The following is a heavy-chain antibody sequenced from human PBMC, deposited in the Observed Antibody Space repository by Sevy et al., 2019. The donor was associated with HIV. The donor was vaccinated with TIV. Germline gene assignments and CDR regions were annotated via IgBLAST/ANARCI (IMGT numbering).Heavy chain of an antibody. J-gene: IGHJ4*02. V-gene: IGHV4-4*07. CDR3: ATAYKWNDAMHR. D-gene: IGHD1-1*01. CDR2: IYFGGSP. Sequence: SETLSLTCTVSGDSISSFYWRWVRQPAGKGLEWLGRIYFGGSPNYNPSVKSRVTMSLDTSENQVSLKVSSVTAADTAVYYCATAYKWNDAMHRWGQGTLVTVSS. CDR1: GDSISSFY.